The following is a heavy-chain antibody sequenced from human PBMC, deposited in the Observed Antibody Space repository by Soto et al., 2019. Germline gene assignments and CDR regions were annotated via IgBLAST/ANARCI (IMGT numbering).Heavy chain of an antibody. J-gene: IGHJ6*02. CDR3: AISSHSGRYYYGMDV. D-gene: IGHD1-26*01. CDR2: IYYSGST. Sequence: PSETLSLTCTVSGGSISNYYWSWIRQAPGKGLEWIGYIYYSGSTDYNPSLKRRVTISVDTSKNQFSLKLSSVTAADTAVYYCAISSHSGRYYYGMDVWGQGTTVTVSS. V-gene: IGHV4-59*01. CDR1: GGSISNYY.